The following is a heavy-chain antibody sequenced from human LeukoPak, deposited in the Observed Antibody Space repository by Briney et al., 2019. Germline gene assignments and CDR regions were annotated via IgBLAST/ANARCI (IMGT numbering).Heavy chain of an antibody. J-gene: IGHJ3*02. CDR3: ARDRVVVVPAARAFDI. Sequence: GASVTVSCKASGGTFSSYTISWVRQAPGQGLEWMGRIIPILGIANYAQKFQGRVTITADKSTSTAYMELSSLRSEDTAVYYCARDRVVVVPAARAFDIWGQGTMVTVSS. D-gene: IGHD2-2*01. CDR1: GGTFSSYT. V-gene: IGHV1-69*04. CDR2: IIPILGIA.